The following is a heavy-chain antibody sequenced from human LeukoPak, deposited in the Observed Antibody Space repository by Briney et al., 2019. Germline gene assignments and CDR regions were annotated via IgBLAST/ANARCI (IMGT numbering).Heavy chain of an antibody. V-gene: IGHV4-61*02. Sequence: PSETLSLTCTVSGGSISSGSYYWNWIRQPAGKGLEWIGRIYTSGSTNYNPSLKSRITISVDTSKNQFSLRLSSVTAADTAVYYCARMGNDDTTRGFDIWGQGTMVTVSS. CDR2: IYTSGST. CDR1: GGSISSGSYY. CDR3: ARMGNDDTTRGFDI. D-gene: IGHD1-1*01. J-gene: IGHJ3*02.